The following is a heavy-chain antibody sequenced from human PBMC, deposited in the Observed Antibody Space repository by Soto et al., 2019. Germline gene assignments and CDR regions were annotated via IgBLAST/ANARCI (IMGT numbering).Heavy chain of an antibody. J-gene: IGHJ6*02. D-gene: IGHD5-12*01. V-gene: IGHV1-69*13. CDR2: IIPIFGTA. CDR3: ARDDVATISYYGMDV. CDR1: GGTFSSYA. Sequence: SVKVSCKASGGTFSSYAISWVRQAPGQGLEWMGGIIPIFGTANYAQKFQGRVTITADESTSTAYMELSSLRSEDTAVYYCARDDVATISYYGMDVWGQRTTVTVSS.